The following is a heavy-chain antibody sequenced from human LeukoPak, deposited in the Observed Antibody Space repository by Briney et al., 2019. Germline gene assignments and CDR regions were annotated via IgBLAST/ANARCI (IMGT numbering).Heavy chain of an antibody. CDR1: GFTLSSYE. V-gene: IGHV3-23*01. CDR2: IEYSGGSA. D-gene: IGHD6-6*01. J-gene: IGHJ6*03. Sequence: GGSLRLSCIVSGFTLSSYEMSWIRQAPGKGLEWVASIEYSGGSAYYADSVKGRFSISRDNSKNTLYLQMNSLRAEDTAVYYCAKNAPYSSSFYYYYYYMDVWGKGTTVTVSS. CDR3: AKNAPYSSSFYYYYYYMDV.